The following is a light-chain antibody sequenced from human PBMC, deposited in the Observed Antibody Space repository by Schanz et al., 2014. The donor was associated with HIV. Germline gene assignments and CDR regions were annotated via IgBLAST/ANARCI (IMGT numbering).Light chain of an antibody. V-gene: IGKV3-15*01. CDR3: QQYGYSPGT. CDR1: QSVSSN. J-gene: IGKJ1*01. Sequence: EIVMTQSPATLSVSPGERATLSCRASQSVSSNLAWYQQKPGQAPRLLIYGASTRATGIPGRFSGSGSGTDFTLTISRLEPEDFAVYYCQQYGYSPGTFGQGTKVQIK. CDR2: GAS.